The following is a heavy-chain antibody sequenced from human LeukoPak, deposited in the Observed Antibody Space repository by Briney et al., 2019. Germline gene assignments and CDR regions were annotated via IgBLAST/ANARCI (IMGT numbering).Heavy chain of an antibody. Sequence: GGSLRLSCAASGFTFSSYGMHWVRQAPGKGLEWVAFIRYDGSNKYYADSVKGRFTISRDNSKNTLYLQMNSLRAEDTAVYYCAKGSILYYYCYYMDVWGKGTTVTVSS. V-gene: IGHV3-30*02. J-gene: IGHJ6*03. CDR2: IRYDGSNK. CDR1: GFTFSSYG. D-gene: IGHD1-26*01. CDR3: AKGSILYYYCYYMDV.